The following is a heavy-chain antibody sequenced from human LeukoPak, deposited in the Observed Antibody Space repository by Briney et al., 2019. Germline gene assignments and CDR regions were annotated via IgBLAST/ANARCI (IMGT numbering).Heavy chain of an antibody. Sequence: ASVKVSCKASGYDFSSYAMHWVRQAPGQRLEWMGWINAGNGNTKYSQKFQGRVTITRDTSASTAYMELSSLRSEDTAVYYCARDISGSYSPPRGYFDYWGQGTLVTVSS. CDR3: ARDISGSYSPPRGYFDY. D-gene: IGHD1-26*01. CDR1: GYDFSSYA. CDR2: INAGNGNT. J-gene: IGHJ4*02. V-gene: IGHV1-3*01.